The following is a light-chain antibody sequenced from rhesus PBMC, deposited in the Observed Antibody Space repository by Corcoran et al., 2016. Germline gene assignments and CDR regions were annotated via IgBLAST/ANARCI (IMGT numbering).Light chain of an antibody. CDR3: QQHNAYPPT. CDR2: YAS. V-gene: IGKV1S14*01. Sequence: DIQMTQSPSSLSASVGDTVTITCRASQGISNYLAWYQQKPGKAPKPLISYASTLESGVPSRFSGSGAGTEFTLTISSLQPEEFVIYYFQQHNAYPPTFGGGTKVEIK. J-gene: IGKJ4*01. CDR1: QGISNY.